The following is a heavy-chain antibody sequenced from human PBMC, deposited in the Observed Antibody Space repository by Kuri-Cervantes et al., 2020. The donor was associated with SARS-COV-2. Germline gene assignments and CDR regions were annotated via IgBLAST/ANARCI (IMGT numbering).Heavy chain of an antibody. CDR3: ARDRPIVVVPAAIRYWFDP. D-gene: IGHD2-2*02. Sequence: GGSLRLSCAASGFTFSSYSMNWVRQAPGKGLEWVSSISSSSSYIYYADSVKGRFTISRDNAKNSLYLQMNSLRAEDTAVYYCARDRPIVVVPAAIRYWFDPWGQGTLVTVSS. CDR2: ISSSSSYI. CDR1: GFTFSSYS. V-gene: IGHV3-21*01. J-gene: IGHJ5*02.